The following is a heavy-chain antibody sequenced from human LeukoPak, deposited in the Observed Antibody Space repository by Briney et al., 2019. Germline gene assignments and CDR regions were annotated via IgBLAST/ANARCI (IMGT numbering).Heavy chain of an antibody. CDR2: ISGSGGST. CDR1: GFTFSSYA. CDR3: ARGSYGSGNYYIGDAFDL. V-gene: IGHV3-23*01. J-gene: IGHJ3*01. D-gene: IGHD3-10*01. Sequence: GGSLRLSCAASGFTFSSYAMSWVRQAPGKGLEWVSAISGSGGSTYYADSVKGRFTISRDNSKNTLYLQMNSLRDEDTAVYYCARGSYGSGNYYIGDAFDLWGQGTMVTVSS.